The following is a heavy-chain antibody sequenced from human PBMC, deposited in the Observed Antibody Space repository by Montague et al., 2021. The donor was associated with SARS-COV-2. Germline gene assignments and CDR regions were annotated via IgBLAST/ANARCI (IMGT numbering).Heavy chain of an antibody. J-gene: IGHJ1*01. V-gene: IGHV4-61*02. CDR2: IYTSGRT. CDR3: AGPDWLKH. D-gene: IGHD3-9*01. CDR1: GDSINSGSYY. Sequence: TLSLTCTVSGDSINSGSYYWSWIRQPAGKGLEGIGRIYTSGRTNYNPSLRSRINMSLDTSKSRFSLNLTSVTAADTAVYYCAGPDWLKHWGQGALVTVSS.